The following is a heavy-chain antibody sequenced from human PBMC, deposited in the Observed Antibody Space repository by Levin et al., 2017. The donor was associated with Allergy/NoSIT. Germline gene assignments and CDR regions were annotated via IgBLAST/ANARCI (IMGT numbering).Heavy chain of an antibody. J-gene: IGHJ4*02. CDR2: INTDGSNT. D-gene: IGHD4-23*01. Sequence: LPCAASGFTFRSYWMHWVRQAPGKGLVWVSRINTDGSNTIYADSVTGRFTISRDNAKNTLYLQMNSLRAEDTAVYYCASVYGGNSYYTYWGQGTLVTVSS. CDR1: GFTFRSYW. V-gene: IGHV3-74*01. CDR3: ASVYGGNSYYTY.